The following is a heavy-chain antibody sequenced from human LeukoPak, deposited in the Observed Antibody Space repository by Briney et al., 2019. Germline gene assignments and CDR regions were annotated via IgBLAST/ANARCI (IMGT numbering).Heavy chain of an antibody. CDR3: ARPRDGYNFGAFVM. D-gene: IGHD5-24*01. CDR2: IYTSGTT. J-gene: IGHJ3*02. Sequence: SETLSLTCTVSGGSISSYYWSWIRQPAGKGLEWIGRIYTSGTTNYNPSLRSRVTISVDTSKNQFSLKLSSVTAADTAVYYCARPRDGYNFGAFVMWGQGTLVTVSS. CDR1: GGSISSYY. V-gene: IGHV4-4*07.